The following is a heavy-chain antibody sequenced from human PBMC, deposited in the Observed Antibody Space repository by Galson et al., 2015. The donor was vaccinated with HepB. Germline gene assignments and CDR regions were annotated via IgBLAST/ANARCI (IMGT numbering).Heavy chain of an antibody. D-gene: IGHD4-17*01. Sequence: SETLSLTCPVSGDSISTYYWSWIRQSPGKGLEWIGFIYYSGSTNYNPSLKSRVTISADTSKNQFSLKLTSVTTADTAVYYCAGGFYGDYEDYWGQGTLVTVSS. V-gene: IGHV4-59*01. CDR1: GDSISTYY. CDR2: IYYSGST. CDR3: AGGFYGDYEDY. J-gene: IGHJ4*02.